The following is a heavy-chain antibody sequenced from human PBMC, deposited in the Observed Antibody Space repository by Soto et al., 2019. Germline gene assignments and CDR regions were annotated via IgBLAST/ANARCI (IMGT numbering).Heavy chain of an antibody. CDR3: ARGGGTILAPLP. D-gene: IGHD3-3*01. V-gene: IGHV1-2*02. Sequence: QVQLVQSGAEVKKPGASVKVSCKASGYTFTGYFMHWVRQAPGQGLEWMGWINPNSGATKYAQKFQGRVPLSRDTSIRTAYMELTGLRSDDTAVYYCARGGGTILAPLPWGQGTQVTVSS. CDR2: INPNSGAT. J-gene: IGHJ5*02. CDR1: GYTFTGYF.